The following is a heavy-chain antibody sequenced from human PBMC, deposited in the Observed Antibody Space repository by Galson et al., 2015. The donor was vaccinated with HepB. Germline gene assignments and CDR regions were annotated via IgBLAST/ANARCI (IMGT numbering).Heavy chain of an antibody. CDR1: GFTFSSYA. V-gene: IGHV3-30-3*01. Sequence: SLRLSCAASGFTFSSYAMHWVRQAPGKGLEWVAVISHDGSNKYYADSVKGRFTISRDNSKNTLYLQMNSLRAEDTAVYYCARVEASEQQLPYWGQGTLVTVPS. CDR2: ISHDGSNK. D-gene: IGHD6-13*01. J-gene: IGHJ4*02. CDR3: ARVEASEQQLPY.